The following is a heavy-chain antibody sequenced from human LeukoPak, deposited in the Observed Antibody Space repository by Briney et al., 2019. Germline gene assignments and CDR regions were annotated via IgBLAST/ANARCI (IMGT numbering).Heavy chain of an antibody. CDR3: ARAYSSGWYGDNWFDP. J-gene: IGHJ5*02. D-gene: IGHD6-19*01. CDR1: GFTFSDYY. CDR2: ISSSGSTI. V-gene: IGHV3-11*04. Sequence: RGSLRLSCAASGFTFSDYYMSWIRQAPGKGLEWVSYISSSGSTIYYADSVKGRFTISRDNAKNSLYLQMNSLRAEDTAVYYCARAYSSGWYGDNWFDPWGQGTLVTVSS.